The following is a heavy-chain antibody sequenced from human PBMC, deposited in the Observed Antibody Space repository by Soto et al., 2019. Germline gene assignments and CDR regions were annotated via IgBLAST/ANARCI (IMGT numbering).Heavy chain of an antibody. Sequence: PSETLSLTCTVSGGSISSYYWSWIRQPPGKGLEWIGYIYYSGSTNYNPSLKSRVTISVDTSKNQFSLKLSSVTAADTAVYYCAIDLDSGYRSIWYWFDTWGQGTLVTVSS. CDR2: IYYSGST. J-gene: IGHJ5*02. CDR1: GGSISSYY. D-gene: IGHD6-13*01. V-gene: IGHV4-59*01. CDR3: AIDLDSGYRSIWYWFDT.